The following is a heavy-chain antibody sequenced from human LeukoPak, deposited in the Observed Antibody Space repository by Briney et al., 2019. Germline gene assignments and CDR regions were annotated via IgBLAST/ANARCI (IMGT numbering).Heavy chain of an antibody. J-gene: IGHJ3*02. Sequence: GGSLRLSCAASGFTFSNAWMSWVRQAPGKGLEWVGRIKSKTDGGTTDYAAPVKGRFTISRDDSKNTLYLQMNSLKTEDTAVYYCTTEGTSFQCPVCDAFDIWGQGTMVTVSS. D-gene: IGHD2-2*01. V-gene: IGHV3-15*01. CDR1: GFTFSNAW. CDR2: IKSKTDGGTT. CDR3: TTEGTSFQCPVCDAFDI.